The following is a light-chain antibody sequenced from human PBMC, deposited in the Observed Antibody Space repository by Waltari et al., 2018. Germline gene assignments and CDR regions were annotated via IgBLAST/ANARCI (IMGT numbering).Light chain of an antibody. CDR3: NSRDSSANHVV. V-gene: IGLV3-19*01. J-gene: IGLJ2*01. Sequence: SSELTQDPAVSVALGPTVRLTCQGDSLRSNYASWYQQKPGQAPVLVIYAKNNRPSGIPDRFSGSSSGNTASLTITGAQAEDEADYYCNSRDSSANHVVFGGGTKLTVL. CDR1: SLRSNY. CDR2: AKN.